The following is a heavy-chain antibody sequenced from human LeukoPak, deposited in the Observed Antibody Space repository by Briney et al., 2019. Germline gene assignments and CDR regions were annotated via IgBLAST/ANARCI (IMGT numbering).Heavy chain of an antibody. CDR2: ISGSSGST. CDR3: AVPQWELLH. CDR1: GFTFSTYS. V-gene: IGHV3-23*01. J-gene: IGHJ4*02. D-gene: IGHD1-26*01. Sequence: PGGSLRLSCAASGFTFSTYSMSWVRQAPGKGLEWVSAISGSSGSTYYADSVQGRFTISRDNSKNTLYLQMNSLRAEDTAVYYCAVPQWELLHWGQGTLVTVSS.